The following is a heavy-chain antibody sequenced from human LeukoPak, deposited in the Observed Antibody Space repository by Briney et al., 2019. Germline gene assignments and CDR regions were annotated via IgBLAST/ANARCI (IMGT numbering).Heavy chain of an antibody. J-gene: IGHJ5*02. Sequence: SETLSLTCNVSGGSISNYYWNWIRQPAGKGLEWIGRFYARGNTNYNPSLKSRVTMSVDTSKNQLSLKLTSVTAADTAVYYCARDFGYAQGWFDPWGQGTLVTVSS. D-gene: IGHD5-12*01. CDR3: ARDFGYAQGWFDP. CDR2: FYARGNT. V-gene: IGHV4-4*07. CDR1: GGSISNYY.